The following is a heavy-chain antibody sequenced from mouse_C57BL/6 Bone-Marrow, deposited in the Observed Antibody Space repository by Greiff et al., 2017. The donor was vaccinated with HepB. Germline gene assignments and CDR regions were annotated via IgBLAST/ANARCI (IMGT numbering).Heavy chain of an antibody. J-gene: IGHJ2*01. CDR3: ALIYYYGSSFFDY. D-gene: IGHD1-1*01. V-gene: IGHV1-9*01. CDR1: GYTFTGYW. CDR2: ILPGSGST. Sequence: QVQLQQSGAELMKPGASVKLSCKATGYTFTGYWIEWVKQRPGHGLEWIGEILPGSGSTIYNEKFKGKATFTADTSSNTAYMQLSSLTTEDSAIYYCALIYYYGSSFFDYWGQGTTLTVSS.